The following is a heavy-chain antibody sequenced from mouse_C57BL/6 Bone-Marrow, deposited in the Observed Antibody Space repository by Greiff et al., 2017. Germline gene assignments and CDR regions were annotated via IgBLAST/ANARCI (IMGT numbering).Heavy chain of an antibody. CDR3: TNYGNYDAMDY. V-gene: IGHV5-9-1*02. J-gene: IGHJ4*01. D-gene: IGHD2-1*01. CDR2: ISSGGDSI. CDR1: GFTFSSYA. Sequence: EVMLVESGEGLVKPGGSLKLSCAASGFTFSSYAMSWVRQTPEKRLEWVAYISSGGDSIYYADTVKGRFTISRDNARNTLYLQMSSLKSEDTAMYYCTNYGNYDAMDYWGQGTSVTVSS.